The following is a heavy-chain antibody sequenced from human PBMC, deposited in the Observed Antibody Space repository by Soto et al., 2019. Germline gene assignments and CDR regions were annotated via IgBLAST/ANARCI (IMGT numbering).Heavy chain of an antibody. J-gene: IGHJ5*02. V-gene: IGHV4-34*01. D-gene: IGHD6-19*01. CDR2: INHSGST. Sequence: SETLSLTCAVYGGSFSGYYWSWIRQPPGKGLEWIGEINHSGSTNYNPSLKSRVTISVDTSKNQFSLKLSSVTAADTAVYYCARGRNGDQAGRPGWFDPWGQGTLVTVSS. CDR1: GGSFSGYY. CDR3: ARGRNGDQAGRPGWFDP.